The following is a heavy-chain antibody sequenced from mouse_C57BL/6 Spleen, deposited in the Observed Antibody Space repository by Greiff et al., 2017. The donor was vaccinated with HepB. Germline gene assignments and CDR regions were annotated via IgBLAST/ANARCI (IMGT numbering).Heavy chain of an antibody. D-gene: IGHD3-2*02. J-gene: IGHJ4*01. CDR2: ISDGGSYT. V-gene: IGHV5-4*01. CDR3: ARDEGYAYAMDY. Sequence: DVMLVESGGGLVKPGGSLKLSCAASGFTFSSYAMSWVRQTPEKRLEWVATISDGGSYTYYPDNVKGRFTISRDNAKNNLYLQMSHLKSEDTAMYYCARDEGYAYAMDYWGQGTSVTVSS. CDR1: GFTFSSYA.